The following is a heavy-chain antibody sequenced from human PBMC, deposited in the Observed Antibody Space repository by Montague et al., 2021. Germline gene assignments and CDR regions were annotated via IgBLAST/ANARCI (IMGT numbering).Heavy chain of an antibody. J-gene: IGHJ5*01. D-gene: IGHD6-13*01. CDR3: ARDRAAAGS. Sequence: SLRLSFSASGITFDYYWVSWVRQAPGKGLEWVANINEDGSEKNYVDSVRGRFSISRDNTKNSLYLQMNSLRVEDTAVYYCARDRAAAGSWGHGTLVIVSS. CDR2: INEDGSEK. CDR1: GITFDYYW. V-gene: IGHV3-7*01.